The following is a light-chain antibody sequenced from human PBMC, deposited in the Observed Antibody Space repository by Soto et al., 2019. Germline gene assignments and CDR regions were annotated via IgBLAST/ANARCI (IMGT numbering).Light chain of an antibody. Sequence: EIVMTQSPATLSVSPGERATLSCMASQSVSSNLAWYQQKPGQAPRLLIYGASTRATGIPARFSGSGYGTEFTLTISSLQSEDFAVYYCQQYNNWVITFGQGTRLEIK. J-gene: IGKJ5*01. CDR2: GAS. CDR1: QSVSSN. V-gene: IGKV3-15*01. CDR3: QQYNNWVIT.